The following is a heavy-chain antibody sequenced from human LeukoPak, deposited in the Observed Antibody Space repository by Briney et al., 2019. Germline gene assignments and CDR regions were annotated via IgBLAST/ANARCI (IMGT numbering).Heavy chain of an antibody. D-gene: IGHD1-14*01. CDR3: ARDRGRNSFDY. CDR1: GFTFSNYA. J-gene: IGHJ4*02. V-gene: IGHV3-30*04. Sequence: GGSLRLSCAASGFTFSNYAMHWVRQAPGKGLEWVAVISNDGSKKDYADSVKGRFTISRDNSKNSLYLQLTSLRAEDTALYYCARDRGRNSFDYWGQGTLVSVSS. CDR2: ISNDGSKK.